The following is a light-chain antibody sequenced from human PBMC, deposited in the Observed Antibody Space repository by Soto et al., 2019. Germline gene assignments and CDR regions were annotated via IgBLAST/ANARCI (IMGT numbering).Light chain of an antibody. Sequence: QSALTQPASLSGSPGQSITISCTGTSSDIGSYNLVSWYQQPPGKAPKLIISEVIKRPSGVSDRFSGSKSDNTASLTISGLQAEDEADYYFCSYAGRGTLWVFGGGTKLTVL. CDR2: EVI. J-gene: IGLJ3*02. CDR1: SSDIGSYNL. CDR3: CSYAGRGTLWV. V-gene: IGLV2-23*02.